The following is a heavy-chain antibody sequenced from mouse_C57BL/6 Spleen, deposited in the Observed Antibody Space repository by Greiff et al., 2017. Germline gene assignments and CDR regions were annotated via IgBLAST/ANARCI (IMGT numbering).Heavy chain of an antibody. J-gene: IGHJ1*03. CDR2: IHPNSGST. D-gene: IGHD1-1*01. V-gene: IGHV1-64*01. CDR3: ARGATVVERYFDV. CDR1: GYTFTSYW. Sequence: QVQLQQPGAELVKPGASVKLSCKASGYTFTSYWMHWVKQRPGQGLEWIGMIHPNSGSTNYNEKFKSKATLTVDKSSSTAYMQLSSLTSEDSAVYYCARGATVVERYFDVWGTGTTVTVSS.